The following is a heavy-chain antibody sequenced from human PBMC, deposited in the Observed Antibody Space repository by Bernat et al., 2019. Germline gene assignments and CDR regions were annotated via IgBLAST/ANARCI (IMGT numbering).Heavy chain of an antibody. Sequence: QVQLQESGPGLVKPSETLSLTCTVSGGSISSSYWSWIRQPPGKGLEWIGYIYYSGSTNYNPSLKGRVSISVGTCKSQVSLKLSSVTAADTGVYCCAGDPRGAGTTAWGQGTLVTVSS. D-gene: IGHD1-7*01. CDR1: GGSISSSY. J-gene: IGHJ5*02. V-gene: IGHV4-59*12. CDR3: AGDPRGAGTTA. CDR2: IYYSGST.